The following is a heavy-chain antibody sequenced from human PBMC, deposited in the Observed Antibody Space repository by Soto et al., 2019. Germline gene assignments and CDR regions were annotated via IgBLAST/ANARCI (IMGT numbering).Heavy chain of an antibody. J-gene: IGHJ4*02. Sequence: QVQLQESGPGLVKPSQTLSLTCTVSGGSISSGGYYWSWIRQHPGKGLEWIGYIYYSGSTYYNPSPKSRVTLSVDPSKNEFSLKLGSVTAADTAVYYCARSLSVDTAKVYGYWGQGTLVTVSS. V-gene: IGHV4-31*03. CDR3: ARSLSVDTAKVYGY. D-gene: IGHD5-18*01. CDR1: GGSISSGGYY. CDR2: IYYSGST.